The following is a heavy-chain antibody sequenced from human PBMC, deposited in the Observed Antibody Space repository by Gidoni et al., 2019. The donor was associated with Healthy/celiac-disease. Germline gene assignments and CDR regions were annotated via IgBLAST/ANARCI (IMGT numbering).Heavy chain of an antibody. V-gene: IGHV4-34*01. CDR2: INHKGST. J-gene: IGHJ3*02. CDR1: GGSFSGYY. D-gene: IGHD2-15*01. CDR3: AREISWARGAFDM. Sequence: QVQLQQWGAGLLKPSETLSLTCAVYGGSFSGYYWSWIRQSPGKGPEWIGEINHKGSTNYNASLKSRVTISVDTSKNQFSLKVNSVTAADTAAYYCAREISWARGAFDMWGQGTVVTVSS.